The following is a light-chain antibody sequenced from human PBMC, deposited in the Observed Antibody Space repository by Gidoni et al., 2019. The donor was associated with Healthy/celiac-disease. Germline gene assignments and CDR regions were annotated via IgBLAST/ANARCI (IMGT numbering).Light chain of an antibody. V-gene: IGKV1-39*01. CDR3: QQNYSTPLGT. Sequence: DIQMTQSPSSLSASVGDRATITCRASQSISSYLNWYHQKQGKAPKLLIYAAPSLQSGVPSRFSSSGSGTDFTLTISSLQPEDFAAYYCQQNYSTPLGTFGPGTKVDIK. J-gene: IGKJ3*01. CDR2: AAP. CDR1: QSISSY.